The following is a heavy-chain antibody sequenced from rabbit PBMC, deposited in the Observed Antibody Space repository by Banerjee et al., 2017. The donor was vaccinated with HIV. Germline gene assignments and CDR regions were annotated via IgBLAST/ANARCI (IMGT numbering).Heavy chain of an antibody. J-gene: IGHJ4*01. CDR1: GFDFSIYG. CDR3: ARDLAGVIGWNFNL. D-gene: IGHD4-1*01. V-gene: IGHV1S45*01. CDR2: INSNTGNT. Sequence: QQQMEESGGDLVKPEGSLTLTCKASGFDFSIYGITWVRQAPGKGLEWIACINSNTGNTVYASWAKGRFTISKTSSTTVTLQMPSLTAADTATYFCARDLAGVIGWNFNLWGPGTLVTVS.